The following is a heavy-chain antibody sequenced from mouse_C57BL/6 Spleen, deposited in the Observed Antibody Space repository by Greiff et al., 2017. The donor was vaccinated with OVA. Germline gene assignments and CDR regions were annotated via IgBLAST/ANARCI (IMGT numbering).Heavy chain of an antibody. CDR3: ARALLRYPLFDY. J-gene: IGHJ2*01. D-gene: IGHD1-1*01. V-gene: IGHV1-54*01. Sequence: VKLQQSGAELVRPGTSVKVSCKASGYAFTNYLIEWVKQRPGQGLEWIGVINPGSGGTNYNEKFKGKATLTADKSSSTAYMQLSSLTSEDSAVYFCARALLRYPLFDYWGQGTTLTVSS. CDR2: INPGSGGT. CDR1: GYAFTNYL.